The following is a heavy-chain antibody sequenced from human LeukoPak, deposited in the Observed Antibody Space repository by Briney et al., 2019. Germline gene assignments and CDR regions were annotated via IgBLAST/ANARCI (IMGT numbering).Heavy chain of an antibody. J-gene: IGHJ4*02. V-gene: IGHV1-18*01. CDR2: IGTYNGHT. CDR1: GYTFTSYG. CDR3: ARDGFRRDDYNSGLDY. Sequence: ASVKVSCKASGYTFTSYGISWVRQAPGQGLEWMGWIGTYNGHTTYAQKLQGRVTMTTDTSTSTAYMDLRSLRSDDTAIYYCARDGFRRDDYNSGLDYWGQGTLVTVSS. D-gene: IGHD5-24*01.